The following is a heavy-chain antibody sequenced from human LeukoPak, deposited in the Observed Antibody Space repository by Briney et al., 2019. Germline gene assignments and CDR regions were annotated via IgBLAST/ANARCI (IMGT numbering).Heavy chain of an antibody. CDR2: IYSGGST. D-gene: IGHD3-22*01. J-gene: IGHJ4*02. Sequence: PGGSLRLSCAASGFTVSSNYMSWVRQAPGKGLEWVSVIYSGGSTYYADSVKGRFTISRDNSKNTLYVQVNSLGTEDTAAYYCAKGSYYDSSGSFYIDYWGQGTLVTVSS. V-gene: IGHV3-53*01. CDR3: AKGSYYDSSGSFYIDY. CDR1: GFTVSSNY.